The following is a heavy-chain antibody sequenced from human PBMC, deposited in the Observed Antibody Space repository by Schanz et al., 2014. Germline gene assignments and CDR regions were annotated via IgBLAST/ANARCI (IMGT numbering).Heavy chain of an antibody. CDR1: GFPFSEYF. J-gene: IGHJ4*02. CDR2: IRTSGTTT. D-gene: IGHD3-10*01. CDR3: VRDHGSGSL. Sequence: QVQLVESGGDLVKPGGSLRLSCAASGFPFSEYFMSWIRQAPGKGLECIAHIRTSGTTTYYADSVKGRFTISRDNSNNSLYLQMNSLRVDDTAVYYCVRDHGSGSLWGQGTPVTVSS. V-gene: IGHV3-11*01.